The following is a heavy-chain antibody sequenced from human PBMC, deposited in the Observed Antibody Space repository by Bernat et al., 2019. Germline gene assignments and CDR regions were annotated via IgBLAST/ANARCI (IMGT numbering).Heavy chain of an antibody. CDR3: ARYEGSSWYYMDV. J-gene: IGHJ6*03. Sequence: QVQLQESGPGLVKPSVTLSLTCAVSGGSLSSSNWWNWVRQPPGKGLEWIGQSWHSGGLNYNPSHNSRVTISVDNYMNPFSLRLTSVTAAGKAVYYYARYEGSSWYYMDVWGKGTAVAVFS. CDR1: GGSLSSSNW. V-gene: IGHV4-4*02. D-gene: IGHD6-13*01. CDR2: SWHSGGL.